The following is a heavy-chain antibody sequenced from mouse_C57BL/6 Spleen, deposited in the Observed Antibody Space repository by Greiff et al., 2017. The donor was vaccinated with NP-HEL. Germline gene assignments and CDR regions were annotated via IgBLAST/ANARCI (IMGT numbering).Heavy chain of an antibody. D-gene: IGHD2-4*01. J-gene: IGHJ2*01. V-gene: IGHV3-6*01. CDR3: ARGGYDYAY. Sequence: EVQLVESGPGLVKPSQSLSLTCSVTGYSITSGYYWNWIRQFPGNKLEWMGYISYDGSNNYNPSLKNRISITRDTSKNQFFLKLNSVTTEDTATYYCARGGYDYAYWGQGTTLTVSS. CDR2: ISYDGSN. CDR1: GYSITSGYY.